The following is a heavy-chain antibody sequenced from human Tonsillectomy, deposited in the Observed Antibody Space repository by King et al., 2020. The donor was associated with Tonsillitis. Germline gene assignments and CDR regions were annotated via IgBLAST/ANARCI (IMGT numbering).Heavy chain of an antibody. CDR3: ASVPDYSNHVAY. CDR1: GFTVSSNY. V-gene: IGHV3-66*01. J-gene: IGHJ4*02. Sequence: EVQLVESGGGLVQPGGSLRLSCAASGFTVSSNYMSWVRQAPGKGLEWISVIYSGGSTYYADSVKGRFTISRDNSKNTLYLQMNSLRAEDTAVYYCASVPDYSNHVAYWGQGTLVTVSS. CDR2: IYSGGST. D-gene: IGHD4-11*01.